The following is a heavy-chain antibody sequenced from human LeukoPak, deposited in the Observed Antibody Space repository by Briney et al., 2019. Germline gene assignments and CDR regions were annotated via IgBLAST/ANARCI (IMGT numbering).Heavy chain of an antibody. CDR1: DGSITNNNYY. CDR3: ARVSGHSSSWSPYYYYGMDV. Sequence: SETLSLTCTVSDGSITNNNYYWGWIRQPPGKGLEWIGEINHSGSTNYNPSLKSRVTISVDTSKNQFSLKLSSVTAADTAVYYCARVSGHSSSWSPYYYYGMDVWGQGTTVTVSS. CDR2: INHSGST. D-gene: IGHD6-13*01. V-gene: IGHV4-39*07. J-gene: IGHJ6*02.